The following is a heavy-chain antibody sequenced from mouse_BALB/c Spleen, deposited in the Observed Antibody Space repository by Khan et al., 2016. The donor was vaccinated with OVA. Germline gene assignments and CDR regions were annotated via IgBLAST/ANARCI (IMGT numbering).Heavy chain of an antibody. CDR3: ARGYYGYLDF. CDR1: GYTLTSYY. V-gene: IGHV1S56*01. J-gene: IGHJ2*01. CDR2: IYPGDGNT. Sequence: QVQLQQSGPELVKPGASVKMSCKASGYTLTSYYIHWVKQRPGQGLEWIGWIYPGDGNTKYNEIFKDKTTLTADKSSSTAYMLLSSLTSEDSAIYFCARGYYGYLDFWGQGTTLTFSS. D-gene: IGHD1-1*01.